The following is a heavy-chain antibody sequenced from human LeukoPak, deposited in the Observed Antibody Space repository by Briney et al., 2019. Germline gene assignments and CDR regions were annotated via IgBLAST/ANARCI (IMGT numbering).Heavy chain of an antibody. D-gene: IGHD3-9*01. CDR2: INPNNGAT. CDR3: ARGEGKRYFDWFFF. Sequence: GASVKVSCKASGYLFTGYHMHWVRQAPGQGLEWMGWINPNNGATDFAQKFQCRVTMTRDTSISTAYMELSRLRSDDTAVYFCARGEGKRYFDWFFFWGQGTLVTVSS. V-gene: IGHV1-2*02. CDR1: GYLFTGYH. J-gene: IGHJ4*02.